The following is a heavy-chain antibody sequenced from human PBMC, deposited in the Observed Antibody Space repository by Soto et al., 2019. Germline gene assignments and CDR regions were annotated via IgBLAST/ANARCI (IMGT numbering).Heavy chain of an antibody. CDR3: IKDIVSYCGRGVRCYAHFLS. V-gene: IGHV3-9*01. Sequence: PGGSLRLSCSTSGFVFGDFAMHWVRLVPGKGLEWVSGISWNGEIKDYDDSVKGRFTISRDDAKKSLYLQMNSLRREDTAIYYCIKDIVSYCGRGVRCYAHFLSWGQGALVTVSS. CDR1: GFVFGDFA. CDR2: ISWNGEIK. J-gene: IGHJ4*02. D-gene: IGHD2-21*01.